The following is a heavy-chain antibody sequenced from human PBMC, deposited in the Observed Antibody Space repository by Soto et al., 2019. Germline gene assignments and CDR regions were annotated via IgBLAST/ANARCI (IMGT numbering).Heavy chain of an antibody. CDR2: ISGSSDYT. J-gene: IGHJ4*02. D-gene: IGHD3-10*01. CDR3: ARDLGSSSTNYFDS. Sequence: QVQLVKSGGGLVKPGGSLRLSCATSGFPFSAYYMSWIRQAPGKGLEWLSYISGSSDYTNSADSVKGRLTISRDNAKNSLFLQMNRLRADDTAVYYCARDLGSSSTNYFDSWGQGTLVTVSS. CDR1: GFPFSAYY. V-gene: IGHV3-11*06.